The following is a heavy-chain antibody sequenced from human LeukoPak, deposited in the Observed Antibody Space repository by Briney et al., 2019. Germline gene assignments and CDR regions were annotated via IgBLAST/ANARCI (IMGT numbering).Heavy chain of an antibody. V-gene: IGHV3-11*04. Sequence: GGSLRLSCAASGFTFSDYYMTWIRQTPGKGLEWVSYISDTARTKSYADSVKGRFTISRDNAKNSLYLQVNSLRVEDTAVYYCAGVNYWNYPFWGQGTLVTVSS. CDR3: AGVNYWNYPF. CDR1: GFTFSDYY. CDR2: ISDTARTK. D-gene: IGHD1-7*01. J-gene: IGHJ4*02.